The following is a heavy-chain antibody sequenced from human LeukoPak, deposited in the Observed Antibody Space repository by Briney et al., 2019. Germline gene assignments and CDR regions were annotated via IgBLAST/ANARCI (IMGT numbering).Heavy chain of an antibody. CDR3: ARDYYDSSGYYP. CDR2: IYSGGST. D-gene: IGHD3-22*01. J-gene: IGHJ5*02. Sequence: GGSLRLSCAASGFTVSSNYMSWVRQAPGKGLEWVSVIYSGGSTYCADSVKGRFTISRDNSKNTLYLQMNSLRAEDTAVYYCARDYYDSSGYYPWGQGTLVTVSS. V-gene: IGHV3-53*01. CDR1: GFTVSSNY.